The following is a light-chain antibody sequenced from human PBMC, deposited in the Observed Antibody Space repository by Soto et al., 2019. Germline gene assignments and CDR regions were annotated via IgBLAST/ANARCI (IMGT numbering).Light chain of an antibody. CDR3: QQYNSWT. Sequence: DIQMTHSPSTLSASVGDRVTITCRASQSVSTWLAWYQQKPGKAPKLLIYKASNLESGVPSRFTGSGSGTEFTLTISSLQPDDFATYYCQQYNSWTFGQGTKVDI. CDR2: KAS. V-gene: IGKV1-5*03. J-gene: IGKJ1*01. CDR1: QSVSTW.